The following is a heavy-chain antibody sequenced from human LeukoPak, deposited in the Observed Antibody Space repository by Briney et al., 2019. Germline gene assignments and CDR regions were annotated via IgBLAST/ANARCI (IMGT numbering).Heavy chain of an antibody. Sequence: SETLSLTCTVSGGSISSYYWSWIRQPPGKGLEWIGYIYTSGSTNDNPSLKSRVTISVDTSKNQFSLKLSSVTAADTAVYYCARVVSAAKLTRRYYFDYWGQGTLVTVSS. V-gene: IGHV4-4*09. D-gene: IGHD2-2*01. CDR1: GGSISSYY. CDR3: ARVVSAAKLTRRYYFDY. CDR2: IYTSGST. J-gene: IGHJ4*02.